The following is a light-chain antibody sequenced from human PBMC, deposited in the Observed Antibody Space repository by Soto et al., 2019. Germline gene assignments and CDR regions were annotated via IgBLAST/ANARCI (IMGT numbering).Light chain of an antibody. CDR3: QQYATSPLT. CDR2: DAS. CDR1: QSASSY. V-gene: IGKV3-11*01. J-gene: IGKJ4*01. Sequence: EIVLTQSAATLSLSPGERCTLSFRASQSASSYLAWYQQKPGQAPRLLIHDASNRDTGIPARFSGSGSGTEFFLTISSLQSEDFAVYYCQQYATSPLTFGGGTKVDI.